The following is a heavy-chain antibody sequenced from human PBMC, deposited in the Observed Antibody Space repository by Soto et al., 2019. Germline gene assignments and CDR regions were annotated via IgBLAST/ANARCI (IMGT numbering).Heavy chain of an antibody. J-gene: IGHJ6*02. CDR2: IIPIFGTA. V-gene: IGHV1-69*13. Sequence: WASVKVSCKASGGTFSSYAISWVRQAPGQGLEWMGGIIPIFGTANYAQKFQGRVTITADESTSTAYMELSSLRSEDTAVYYCARVVVPAARSYYYYYGMDVWGQGTTVTVSS. D-gene: IGHD2-2*01. CDR1: GGTFSSYA. CDR3: ARVVVPAARSYYYYYGMDV.